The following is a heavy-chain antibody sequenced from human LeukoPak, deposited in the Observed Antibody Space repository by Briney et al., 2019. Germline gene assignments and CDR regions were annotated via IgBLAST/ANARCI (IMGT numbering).Heavy chain of an antibody. CDR3: SFHVVLVSARRFIDY. CDR2: IYYSGST. D-gene: IGHD2-15*01. Sequence: SETLSLTCTVSGGSISSGDYNWMWLRQPRGKGLEWIGYIYYSGSTYYNPSLKSRVTISVDTSKNQFSLKQSSVTAADTAVYYCSFHVVLVSARRFIDYWGQGTLVTVSS. J-gene: IGHJ4*02. V-gene: IGHV4-30-4*01. CDR1: GGSISSGDYN.